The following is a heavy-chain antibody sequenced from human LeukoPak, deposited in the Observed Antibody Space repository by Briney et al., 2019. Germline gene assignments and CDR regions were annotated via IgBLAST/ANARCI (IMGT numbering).Heavy chain of an antibody. Sequence: GGSLRLSCTASGFTFGDYAMSWFRQAPGKGLEWVGFIRSKAYGGTTEYAASVKGRFTISRDDSKSIAYLQMNSLKTEDTAVYYCTRRQKTGAFDIWGQGTMATVSS. J-gene: IGHJ3*02. CDR1: GFTFGDYA. CDR2: IRSKAYGGTT. V-gene: IGHV3-49*03. CDR3: TRRQKTGAFDI.